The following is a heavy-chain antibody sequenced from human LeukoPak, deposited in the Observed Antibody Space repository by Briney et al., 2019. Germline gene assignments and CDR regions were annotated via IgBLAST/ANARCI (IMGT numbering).Heavy chain of an antibody. D-gene: IGHD2-2*01. CDR2: INTNTGVT. CDR1: GYTFTGYY. CDR3: GRGGDVVVDVNWFDP. J-gene: IGHJ5*02. Sequence: GASLKLSCKASGYTFTGYYMNWVRQAPGQGPEWIGWINTNTGVTHYAQMSRGSVTLTRDTSSSTAYMDLSGLRSDDTAVYYCGRGGDVVVDVNWFDPWGQGTLVTVSS. V-gene: IGHV1-2*02.